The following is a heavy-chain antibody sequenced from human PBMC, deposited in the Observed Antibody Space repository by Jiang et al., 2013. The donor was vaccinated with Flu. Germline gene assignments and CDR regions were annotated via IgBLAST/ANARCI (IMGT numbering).Heavy chain of an antibody. D-gene: IGHD5-12*01. CDR2: INYRGST. Sequence: GSGLVKPSETLSLTCTVSGGSISSTGYYWGWIRQPPGKGLEWIATINYRGSTYYNPSLKSRVTISVDTSKNQFSLSLSSVTAADTAVYYCARELDAGYDYRKYYFDSWGRGTLVTVSP. CDR3: ARELDAGYDYRKYYFDS. CDR1: GGSISSTGYY. J-gene: IGHJ4*02. V-gene: IGHV4-39*07.